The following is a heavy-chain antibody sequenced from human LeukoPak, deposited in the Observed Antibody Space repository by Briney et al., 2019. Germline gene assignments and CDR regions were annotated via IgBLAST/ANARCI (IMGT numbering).Heavy chain of an antibody. V-gene: IGHV3-30*03. CDR3: SRSRPNSKDFDY. CDR2: IPFDGTTK. J-gene: IGHJ4*02. CDR1: GFTFSSYG. Sequence: PGRSLRLSCAASGFTFSSYGMHWVRQAPGKGLDWVALIPFDGTTKYYADSVKGRFTISRDNSKNTMYLQMNSLRAEDTAVYYCSRSRPNSKDFDYWGQGTLVTVSS. D-gene: IGHD1-1*01.